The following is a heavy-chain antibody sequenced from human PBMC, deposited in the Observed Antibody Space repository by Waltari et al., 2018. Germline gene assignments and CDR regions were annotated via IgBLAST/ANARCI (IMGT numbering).Heavy chain of an antibody. CDR3: AREGGTSGYSGYFDS. Sequence: QLQLVASGGGVVQTGTSLRLSCAAPGFTSNHHIIHWDRQAPGKGLEWVAAISFDGSKYYADSVKGRFTIAGDNSKRTIYLQMNSLTPEDTAVYYCAREGGTSGYSGYFDSWGPGTLVTVSS. CDR1: GFTSNHHI. V-gene: IGHV3-30*01. D-gene: IGHD2-2*01. J-gene: IGHJ4*01. CDR2: ISFDGSK.